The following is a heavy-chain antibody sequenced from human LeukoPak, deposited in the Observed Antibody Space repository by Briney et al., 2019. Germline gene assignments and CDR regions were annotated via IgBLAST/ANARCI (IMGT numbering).Heavy chain of an antibody. D-gene: IGHD6-13*01. Sequence: GGSLSLSCAASGFTFSSYWMNWVRQAPGKGLEWVSSIISSSTYIYYADSVKGRFTISRDNAKNSLYLQMNSLRAEDTAVYYCARDADSSSWLGGFDYWGQGTLVTVSS. V-gene: IGHV3-21*01. J-gene: IGHJ4*02. CDR3: ARDADSSSWLGGFDY. CDR1: GFTFSSYW. CDR2: IISSSTYI.